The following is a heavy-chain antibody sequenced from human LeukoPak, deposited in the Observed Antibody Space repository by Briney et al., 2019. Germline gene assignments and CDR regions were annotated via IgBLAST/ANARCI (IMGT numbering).Heavy chain of an antibody. CDR3: ARRSARFGELYYYYYGMDV. J-gene: IGHJ6*02. D-gene: IGHD3-10*01. CDR1: GGSISSGGYY. Sequence: PSETLSLTCTVSGGSISSGGYYWSWIRQPPGKGLEWIGYIYHSGSTYYNPSLKSRVTISVDRSKNQFSLKLSSVTAADTAVYYCARRSARFGELYYYYYGMDVWGQGTTVTVSS. V-gene: IGHV4-30-2*01. CDR2: IYHSGST.